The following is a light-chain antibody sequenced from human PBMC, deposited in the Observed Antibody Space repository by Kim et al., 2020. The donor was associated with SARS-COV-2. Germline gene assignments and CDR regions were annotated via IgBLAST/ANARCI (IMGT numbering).Light chain of an antibody. Sequence: PGGRATLSCRASQSVSSSYLAWYQQKPGQAPRLLIYGASSRATGIPDRFSGSGSGTDFTLTISRLEPEDFAVYYCQQYGSSPLYTFGQGTKLEI. CDR1: QSVSSSY. J-gene: IGKJ2*01. V-gene: IGKV3-20*01. CDR3: QQYGSSPLYT. CDR2: GAS.